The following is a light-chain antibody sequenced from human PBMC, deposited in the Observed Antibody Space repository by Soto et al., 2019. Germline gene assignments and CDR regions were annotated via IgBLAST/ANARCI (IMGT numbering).Light chain of an antibody. CDR2: KVS. V-gene: IGLV2-14*01. CDR3: TSSTSDSLYV. J-gene: IGLJ1*01. CDR1: SSDVGGSKY. Sequence: QSVLTQPASVSGSPGQSITISYTGTSSDVGGSKYVSWYQQYPGKVPKLLINKVSNRPPGVSSRFSGSKSGNTASLTISGLLAEDEADYFCTSSTSDSLYVFGTGTKLTVL.